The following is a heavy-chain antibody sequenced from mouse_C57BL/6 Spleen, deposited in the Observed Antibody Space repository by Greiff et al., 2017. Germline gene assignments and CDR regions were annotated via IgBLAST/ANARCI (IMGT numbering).Heavy chain of an antibody. D-gene: IGHD1-1*01. V-gene: IGHV2-9-1*01. CDR2: IWTGGGT. CDR3: ARYRYGSSPYFDY. Sequence: VQRVESGPGLVAPSQSLSITCTVSGFSLTSYAISWVRQPPGKGLEWLGVIWTGGGTNYNSAIKSRLSICKDNSKIQVFLKMNSLQTDDTARYYCARYRYGSSPYFDYWGQGTPLTVSS. CDR1: GFSLTSYA. J-gene: IGHJ2*01.